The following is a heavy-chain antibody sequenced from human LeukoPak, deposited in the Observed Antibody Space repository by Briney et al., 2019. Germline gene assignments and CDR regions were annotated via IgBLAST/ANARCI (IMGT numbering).Heavy chain of an antibody. Sequence: GGSLRLSCAASGLSISDNYMSWVRQAPGKGLEWVSAISASGGSTYYVDSVKGRFTISRDTSKNTLYLQMSSLRAEDTAIYYCAKDRPLNWGYYFDYWGQGTLVTVSS. D-gene: IGHD7-27*01. CDR2: ISASGGST. J-gene: IGHJ4*02. V-gene: IGHV3-23*01. CDR1: GLSISDNY. CDR3: AKDRPLNWGYYFDY.